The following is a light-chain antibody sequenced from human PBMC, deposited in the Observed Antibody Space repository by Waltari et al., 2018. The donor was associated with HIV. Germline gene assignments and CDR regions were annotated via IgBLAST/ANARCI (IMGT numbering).Light chain of an antibody. CDR1: SRDGGGYNY. CDR2: EVS. CDR3: SSYTSSSTLVV. Sequence: HSALPQPASVSGSPGQSITLSCTGTSRDGGGYNYVSWYQQHPGKAPKLMLYEVSNRPSGVSNRFSGSKSGNMASLTSSGLQAEDEADYYCSSYTSSSTLVVFGGGTKLTVL. V-gene: IGLV2-14*01. J-gene: IGLJ2*01.